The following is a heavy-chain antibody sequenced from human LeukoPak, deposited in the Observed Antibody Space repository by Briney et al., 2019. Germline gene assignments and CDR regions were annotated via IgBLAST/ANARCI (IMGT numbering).Heavy chain of an antibody. V-gene: IGHV3-49*04. Sequence: GGSLRLSCTASGFTFGDYAMSWVRQAPGKGLEWVGFIRSKAYGGTTEYAASVKGRFTISRDDSKSIAYLQMNSLKTEDTAVYYCTREVHHIVVVPAAIGSPYYYYYMDVWGKGTTVTISS. J-gene: IGHJ6*03. D-gene: IGHD2-2*01. CDR3: TREVHHIVVVPAAIGSPYYYYYMDV. CDR2: IRSKAYGGTT. CDR1: GFTFGDYA.